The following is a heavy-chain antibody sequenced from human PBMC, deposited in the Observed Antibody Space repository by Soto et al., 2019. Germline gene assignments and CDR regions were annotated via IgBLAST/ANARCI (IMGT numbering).Heavy chain of an antibody. CDR2: IYYSGST. J-gene: IGHJ4*02. CDR1: GGSISSISYS. Sequence: LQLQGSGPGLVKPSETLSLTGTFSGGSISSISYSGGWFGQPPGKGLEWIGSIYYSGSTYYNPSLKSRVTISVDTSKNQFSLKLSSVTAADTAVYYCARRSVAEAIDYWGQGTLVTVSS. CDR3: ARRSVAEAIDY. V-gene: IGHV4-39*01.